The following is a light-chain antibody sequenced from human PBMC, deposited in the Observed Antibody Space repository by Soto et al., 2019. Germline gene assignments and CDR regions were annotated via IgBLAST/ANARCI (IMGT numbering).Light chain of an antibody. J-gene: IGLJ1*01. CDR3: YSYAGSYTNV. Sequence: QSVLTQPRSVSGSPGQSVTISCTGTSSDVGAYNYVSWYQQHPGKAPKLMTYDVSKRPSGVPDRFSGSKSGNTASLTISGLQAEDEADYYCYSYAGSYTNVFGTGTKVTVL. CDR2: DVS. CDR1: SSDVGAYNY. V-gene: IGLV2-11*01.